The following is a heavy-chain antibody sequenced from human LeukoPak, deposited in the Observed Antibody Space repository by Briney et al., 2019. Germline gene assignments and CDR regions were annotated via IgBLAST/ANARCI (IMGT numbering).Heavy chain of an antibody. CDR3: ARGVSGWYYFDY. CDR2: IYYSGST. V-gene: IGHV4-59*01. J-gene: IGHJ4*02. Sequence: PSETLSLTCTVSGGSISSYYWSWIRQPPGKGLEWIGYIYYSGSTNYNPSLESRVTISVDTSKNQFSLKLSSVTAADTAVYYCARGVSGWYYFDYWGQGTLVTVSS. CDR1: GGSISSYY. D-gene: IGHD6-19*01.